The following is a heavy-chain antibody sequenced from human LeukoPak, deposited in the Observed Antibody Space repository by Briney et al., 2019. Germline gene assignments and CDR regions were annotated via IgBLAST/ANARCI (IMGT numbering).Heavy chain of an antibody. V-gene: IGHV3-74*01. D-gene: IGHD1-26*01. J-gene: IGHJ4*02. Sequence: PGGSLRLSCAASGFTFSAYWMYWVRQAPGKGLVWVSRINTDGSSTAYADYVKGRFTIPRDNAKNTLYLQVDSLRAEDTAVYYCARVGVGTTFDYWGQGTLVTVSS. CDR1: GFTFSAYW. CDR3: ARVGVGTTFDY. CDR2: INTDGSST.